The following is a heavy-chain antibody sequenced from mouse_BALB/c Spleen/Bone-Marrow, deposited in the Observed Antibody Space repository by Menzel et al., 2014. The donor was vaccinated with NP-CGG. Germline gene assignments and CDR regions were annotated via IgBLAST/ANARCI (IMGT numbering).Heavy chain of an antibody. CDR2: IDPANGNT. Sequence: EVQLQQSGAELVKPGASVRLSCTASVFNIKDTYMHWVKQRPEQGLEWIGRIDPANGNTKYDPKFQGKATITADTSSNTAYLQLSSLTSEDTAVYYCARVYPNAMDYWGQGTSVTVSS. V-gene: IGHV14-3*02. J-gene: IGHJ4*01. CDR3: ARVYPNAMDY. CDR1: VFNIKDTY. D-gene: IGHD2-1*01.